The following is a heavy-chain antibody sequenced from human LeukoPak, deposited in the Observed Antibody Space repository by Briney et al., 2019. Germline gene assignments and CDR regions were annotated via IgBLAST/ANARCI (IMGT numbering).Heavy chain of an antibody. D-gene: IGHD3-10*01. CDR2: INHSGST. Sequence: SETLSLTCAVYGDSFSGYYWSWLRQPPGKGLEWVGEINHSGSTNYNPSLKSRVTISVDTSKNQFSLKLSSVTAADTAVYYCALNLLWDAFDIWGQGTMVTVSS. CDR3: ALNLLWDAFDI. CDR1: GDSFSGYY. J-gene: IGHJ3*02. V-gene: IGHV4-34*01.